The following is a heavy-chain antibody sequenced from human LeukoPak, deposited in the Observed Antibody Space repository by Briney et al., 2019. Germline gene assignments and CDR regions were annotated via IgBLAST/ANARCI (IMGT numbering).Heavy chain of an antibody. CDR3: ARAQPARYCTSTSCYAAFDI. Sequence: SETLSLTCTVSGGSISSYYWSWIRQPPGKGVEWIGYIYYSGSTNYNPSLKSRVTISVDTSKNQFSLKLSSVTAADTAVYYCARAQPARYCTSTSCYAAFDIWGQGTMVTVSS. D-gene: IGHD2-2*01. CDR1: GGSISSYY. V-gene: IGHV4-59*01. CDR2: IYYSGST. J-gene: IGHJ3*02.